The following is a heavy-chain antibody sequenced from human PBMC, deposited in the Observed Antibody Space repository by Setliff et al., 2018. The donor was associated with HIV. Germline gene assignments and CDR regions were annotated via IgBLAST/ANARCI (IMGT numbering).Heavy chain of an antibody. Sequence: ASVKVSCKASGYNFTNYGINWVRQDPGQGLAWMGWINTNTGYPTYAQAFRGRFVFSLDTSVSTAYLEISSLEAEDTAVYFCARVRTSYNFWVGDVFDPWGQGTLVTVSS. J-gene: IGHJ5*02. V-gene: IGHV7-4-1*02. CDR3: ARVRTSYNFWVGDVFDP. CDR2: INTNTGYP. D-gene: IGHD1-1*01. CDR1: GYNFTNYG.